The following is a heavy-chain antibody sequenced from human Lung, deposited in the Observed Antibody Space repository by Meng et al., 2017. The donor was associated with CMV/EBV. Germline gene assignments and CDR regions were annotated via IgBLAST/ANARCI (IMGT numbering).Heavy chain of an antibody. D-gene: IGHD1-26*01. CDR3: ARGKQDAWELLAY. CDR2: IDDSGST. Sequence: VHGQESGPGLVTPSGTLSLTCGVSGVSSSSNIRWTWVRQPPGKGLEWIGDIDDSGSTNYNPSLNSRISISLDKSKNHFSLKVNSVTAADTAVYYCARGKQDAWELLAYWGQGALVTVSS. CDR1: GVSSSSNIR. V-gene: IGHV4-4*02. J-gene: IGHJ4*02.